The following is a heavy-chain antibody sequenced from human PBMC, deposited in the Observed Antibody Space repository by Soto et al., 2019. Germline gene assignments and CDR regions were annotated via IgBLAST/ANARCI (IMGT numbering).Heavy chain of an antibody. Sequence: SETLSLPFSFYGGSFSGYYWSWIRQPPGTWLGWIGEINRYGSTNQNPSLKSRVTLSIDTSKNQFSLKLSSVTAADTAVYYCAREACSTTSCYHDWGQGTTVTVSS. V-gene: IGHV4-34*01. J-gene: IGHJ6*02. D-gene: IGHD2-2*01. CDR1: GGSFSGYY. CDR2: INRYGST. CDR3: AREACSTTSCYHD.